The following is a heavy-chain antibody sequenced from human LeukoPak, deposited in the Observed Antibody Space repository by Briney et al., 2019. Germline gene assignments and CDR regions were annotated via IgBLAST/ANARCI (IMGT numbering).Heavy chain of an antibody. CDR3: AKSLYGGCDY. J-gene: IGHJ4*02. Sequence: GGSLRLSCAASGFTFSNYPMHWVRRAPGKGLEWVAFLSFDGGNEYYADSVKGRFTIFRDNSKNTVYLQMNSLRVEDTAVYYCAKSLYGGCDYWGQGTVVTVSS. D-gene: IGHD3-16*02. V-gene: IGHV3-30-3*02. CDR2: LSFDGGNE. CDR1: GFTFSNYP.